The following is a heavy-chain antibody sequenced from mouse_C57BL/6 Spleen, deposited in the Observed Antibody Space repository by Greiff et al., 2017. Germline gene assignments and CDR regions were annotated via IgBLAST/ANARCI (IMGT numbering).Heavy chain of an antibody. D-gene: IGHD2-1*01. CDR2: INYDGSST. Sequence: EVHLVESEGGLVQPGSSMKLSCTASGFTFSDYYMAWVRQVPEKGLEWVANINYDGSSTYYLDSLKSRFIISRDNAKNILYLQMSSLKSEDTATYYCARGGFYWGMDYWGQGTSVTVSS. CDR3: ARGGFYWGMDY. J-gene: IGHJ4*01. V-gene: IGHV5-16*01. CDR1: GFTFSDYY.